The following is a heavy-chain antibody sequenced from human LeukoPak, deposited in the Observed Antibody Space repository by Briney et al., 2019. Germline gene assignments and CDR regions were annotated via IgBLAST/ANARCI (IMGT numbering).Heavy chain of an antibody. CDR1: GYTFTGYY. Sequence: ASVKVSCKASGYTFTGYYMHWVRQAPGQGLEWMGRINTNSGGTNYAQKFQGRVTMTRDTSISTAYMELSRLRSDDTAVYYCERGGSSYRFGEYPYYFDYWGQGTLATVSS. V-gene: IGHV1-2*06. CDR2: INTNSGGT. D-gene: IGHD3-10*01. J-gene: IGHJ4*02. CDR3: ERGGSSYRFGEYPYYFDY.